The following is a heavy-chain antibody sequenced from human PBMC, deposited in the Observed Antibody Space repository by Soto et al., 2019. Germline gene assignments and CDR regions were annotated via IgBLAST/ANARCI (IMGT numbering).Heavy chain of an antibody. CDR2: FDPEDGET. CDR3: ARGKWITSDWGPTRENYYEMDV. D-gene: IGHD7-27*01. Sequence: ASVKVSCKVSGYTLTELSMHWVRQAPGKGLEWMGGFDPEDGETIYAQKFQGRVTMTEDTSTDTAYMELSSLRSEDTAVYYCARGKWITSDWGPTRENYYEMDVWGQGTTVTVSS. CDR1: GYTLTELS. J-gene: IGHJ6*02. V-gene: IGHV1-24*01.